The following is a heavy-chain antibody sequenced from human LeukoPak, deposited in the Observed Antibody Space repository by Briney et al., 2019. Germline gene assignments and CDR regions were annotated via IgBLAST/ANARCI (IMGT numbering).Heavy chain of an antibody. CDR3: AKHSGSYYGEVDY. CDR2: LIGSGDNT. J-gene: IGHJ4*02. CDR1: GFTFSSYA. Sequence: PGGSLRLSCAASGFTFSSYAMSWVRQAPGKGLEWVSGLIGSGDNTYCADSVKGRFTISRDNSKNTLYLQMNSLRAEDTAVYYCAKHSGSYYGEVDYWGQGTLVSVSS. V-gene: IGHV3-23*01. D-gene: IGHD1-26*01.